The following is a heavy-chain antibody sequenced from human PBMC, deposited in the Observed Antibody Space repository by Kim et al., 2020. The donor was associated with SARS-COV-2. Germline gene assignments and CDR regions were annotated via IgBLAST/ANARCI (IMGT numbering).Heavy chain of an antibody. J-gene: IGHJ1*01. V-gene: IGHV4-34*01. D-gene: IGHD6-19*01. Sequence: SETLSLTCAVYGGSFSGYYWSWIRQPPGKGLEWIGEINHSGSTNYNPSLKSRVTISVDTSKNQFSLKLSSVTAADTAVYYCARGPSYGWPKYFQHWGQGTLVTVSS. CDR1: GGSFSGYY. CDR2: INHSGST. CDR3: ARGPSYGWPKYFQH.